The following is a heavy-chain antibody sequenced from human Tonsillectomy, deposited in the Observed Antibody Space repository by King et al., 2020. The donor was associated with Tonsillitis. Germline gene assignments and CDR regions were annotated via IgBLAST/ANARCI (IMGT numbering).Heavy chain of an antibody. CDR2: INSDGSST. CDR1: GFTFRSYW. V-gene: IGHV3-74*01. D-gene: IGHD3-16*01. Sequence: EVQLVESGGGLVQPGGSLRLSCAASGFTFRSYWMHWVRQPPGKGLVWVSRINSDGSSTSHADSVKGRFTISRDNAKNTLYLQMNSLRAEDTAVYYCARITRAHLFDYWGQGTLVTVSS. J-gene: IGHJ4*02. CDR3: ARITRAHLFDY.